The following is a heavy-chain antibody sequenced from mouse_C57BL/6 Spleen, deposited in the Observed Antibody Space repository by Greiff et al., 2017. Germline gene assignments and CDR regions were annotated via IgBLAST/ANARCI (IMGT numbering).Heavy chain of an antibody. V-gene: IGHV1-61*01. Sequence: VQLQQPGAELVRPGSSVKLSCKASGYTFTSYWMDWVKQRPGQGLEWIGNIYPSDSETHYNQKFKDKATLTVDKSSNTAYMQLSSLTSEDYAVYTCAREDYGSSAFAYWGQGTLVTVSA. D-gene: IGHD1-1*01. CDR2: IYPSDSET. J-gene: IGHJ3*01. CDR1: GYTFTSYW. CDR3: AREDYGSSAFAY.